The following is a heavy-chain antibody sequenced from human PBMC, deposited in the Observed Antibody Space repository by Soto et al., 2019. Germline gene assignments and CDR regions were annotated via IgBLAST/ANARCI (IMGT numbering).Heavy chain of an antibody. CDR3: ARGDRQPGTYSES. D-gene: IGHD1-26*01. CDR1: GYTFTGYF. Sequence: QVQLVQSGAEVKKPGASVKVSCKASGYTFTGYFIHWVRQAPGQGLEWMGWINPNSGVTHYAQKFQEWVTMTRDTSINTAYLELTSLRSDDTAVYYCARGDRQPGTYSESWGRGTLVTVSS. CDR2: INPNSGVT. V-gene: IGHV1-2*04. J-gene: IGHJ5*01.